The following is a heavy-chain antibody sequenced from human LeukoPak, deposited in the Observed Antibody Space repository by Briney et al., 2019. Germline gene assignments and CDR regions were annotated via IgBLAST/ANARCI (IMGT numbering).Heavy chain of an antibody. CDR1: GFTVSSNY. Sequence: GGSLRLSCAASGFTVSSNYMSWVRQAPGKGLEWVSVIYSGGSTYYADSVKGRFTISRDNSKNTLYLQMNSLRAEDTAVYYCAKDLTMIVVVITPDYWGQGTLVTVSS. D-gene: IGHD3-22*01. CDR3: AKDLTMIVVVITPDY. V-gene: IGHV3-53*05. J-gene: IGHJ4*02. CDR2: IYSGGST.